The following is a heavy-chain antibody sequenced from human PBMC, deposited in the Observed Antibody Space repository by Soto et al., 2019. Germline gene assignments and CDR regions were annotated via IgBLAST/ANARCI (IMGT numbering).Heavy chain of an antibody. J-gene: IGHJ6*02. CDR2: LIPIFGSG. CDR1: GVTSSTYT. D-gene: IGHD2-2*01. CDR3: ARESYRSPSSHLSGYNYGMDV. Sequence: QVQLVQSGAEVKKPGSSVKVSCKASGVTSSTYTISWVRQAPGQGLEWMGGLIPIFGSGNYAQTFQGRVTITADESTNTFYLDLTSLRSEDTAVYYCARESYRSPSSHLSGYNYGMDVWGQVTTVSVS. V-gene: IGHV1-69*01.